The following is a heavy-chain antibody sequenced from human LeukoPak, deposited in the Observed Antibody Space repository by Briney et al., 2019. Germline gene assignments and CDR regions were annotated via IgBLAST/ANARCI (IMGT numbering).Heavy chain of an antibody. CDR2: ITGSDDAT. Sequence: GGSLSLYCAASGFTFTGSAMTWVRQAPGKGLEWVSTITGSDDATYYADSVKGHFTISRDFSKNTVHLLMHSLRVEDTAIYYCAKGPRLNSGYHPDCWGQGTLVTVSS. J-gene: IGHJ4*02. CDR1: GFTFTGSA. V-gene: IGHV3-23*01. D-gene: IGHD3-22*01. CDR3: AKGPRLNSGYHPDC.